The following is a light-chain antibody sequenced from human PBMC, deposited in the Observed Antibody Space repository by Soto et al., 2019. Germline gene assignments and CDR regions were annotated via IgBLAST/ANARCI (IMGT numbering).Light chain of an antibody. V-gene: IGKV1-39*01. J-gene: IGKJ5*01. Sequence: DIQMTQSPSSLSASVGDRVTITCRASQSISNSLNWYQQKPGKAPKLLIYAASSLQSGVPSRFSGSGSGTDFTLTISSLQPEDFATYYCQQSYSTLITFGQGTRLEIK. CDR2: AAS. CDR1: QSISNS. CDR3: QQSYSTLIT.